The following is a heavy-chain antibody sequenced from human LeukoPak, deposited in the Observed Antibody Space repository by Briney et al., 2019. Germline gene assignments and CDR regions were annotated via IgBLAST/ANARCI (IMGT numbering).Heavy chain of an antibody. CDR3: AKSIVGATYNWFDP. V-gene: IGHV3-53*01. D-gene: IGHD1-26*01. CDR2: IYSGGST. J-gene: IGHJ5*02. CDR1: GFTVSSNY. Sequence: GGSLRLSCAASGFTVSSNYISWVRQAPGKGLEWVSVIYSGGSTYYADSVKGRFTISRDNSKNTLYLQMNSLSAEDTAVYYCAKSIVGATYNWFDPWGQGTLVTVSS.